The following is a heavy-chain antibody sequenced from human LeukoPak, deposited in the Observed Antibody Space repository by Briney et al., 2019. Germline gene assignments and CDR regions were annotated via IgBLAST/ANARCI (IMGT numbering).Heavy chain of an antibody. V-gene: IGHV3-20*04. CDR2: INWSGGST. J-gene: IGHJ4*02. Sequence: GGSLRLSCTASGFAFDEHGVSGVRHFPRKGLEWVSGINWSGGSTGYGDPLRGRFTISRDNAKNSLYLQMDSLRAEDTALYYCARAPITSPFYFDYWGQGTLVTVSS. CDR3: ARAPITSPFYFDY. CDR1: GFAFDEHG. D-gene: IGHD2-2*01.